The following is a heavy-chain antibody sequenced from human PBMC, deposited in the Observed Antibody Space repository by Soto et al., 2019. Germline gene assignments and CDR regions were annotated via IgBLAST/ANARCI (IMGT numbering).Heavy chain of an antibody. CDR1: GRIFSSFP. D-gene: IGHD5-18*01. J-gene: IGHJ1*01. Sequence: QVQVVQSGAEVKKTGSSVKISCKASGRIFSSFPTSWVRQVPGQGLEWMGGVISASGSVTYAPKFQGRVTMTAVNSAGIGYMELTSLTSEDTAIYYCARVGSRDAYNYVLDQWGPGNMVTVS. CDR2: VISASGSV. V-gene: IGHV1-69*06. CDR3: ARVGSRDAYNYVLDQ.